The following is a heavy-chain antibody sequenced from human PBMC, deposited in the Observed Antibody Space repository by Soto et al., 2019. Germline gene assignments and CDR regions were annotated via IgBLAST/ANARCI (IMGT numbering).Heavy chain of an antibody. CDR3: ARVVIARRVFQD. J-gene: IGHJ1*01. CDR2: SNHRGNT. V-gene: IGHV4-34*01. CDR1: GGSFSGYY. D-gene: IGHD3-22*01. Sequence: QVQLQQWGAGLLKPSETLSLTCAVYGGSFSGYYWSWIRQPPGKGLQWIGESNHRGNTNYNPSLKSRVTISVDTSKNQFSLRLSSVTAADTAVYYCARVVIARRVFQDWGQGTLVTVSS.